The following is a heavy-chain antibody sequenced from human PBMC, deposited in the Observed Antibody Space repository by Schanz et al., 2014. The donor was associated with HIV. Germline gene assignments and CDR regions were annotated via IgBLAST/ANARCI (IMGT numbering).Heavy chain of an antibody. V-gene: IGHV3-30*18. Sequence: EQLVESGGGLVQPGGSLRLSCAASGFTFDSFGMHWVRQAPGKGLEWVAVMSYDGIRKNYADSVKGLFTISRDNSKNTLYLQMKSLRPEDTAVYYCAKDRNQYDSRYIGKGNYYYYYGMDVWGQGTTVTVSS. CDR1: GFTFDSFG. CDR3: AKDRNQYDSRYIGKGNYYYYYGMDV. J-gene: IGHJ6*02. D-gene: IGHD3-22*01. CDR2: MSYDGIRK.